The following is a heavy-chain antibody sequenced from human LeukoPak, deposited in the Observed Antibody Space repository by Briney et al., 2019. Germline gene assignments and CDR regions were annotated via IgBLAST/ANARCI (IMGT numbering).Heavy chain of an antibody. D-gene: IGHD3-22*01. V-gene: IGHV4-39*02. CDR2: IYYSGST. CDR1: GGSISSTSYY. CDR3: ARDGQYYYDSSGYYGWGYFDY. Sequence: PSETLSLTCTVSGGSISSTSYYWGWIRQPPGKGLEWIGSIYYSGSTYYNPSLKSRVTISVDTSKNQFSLKLSSVTAADTAVYYCARDGQYYYDSSGYYGWGYFDYWGQGTLVTVSS. J-gene: IGHJ4*02.